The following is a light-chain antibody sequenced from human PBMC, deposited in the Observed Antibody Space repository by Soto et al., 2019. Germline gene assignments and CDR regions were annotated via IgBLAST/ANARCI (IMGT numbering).Light chain of an antibody. Sequence: QAVVTQPASVSGSPGQSITISCTGTSSDVGGYNYVSWFQQHPGIAPKLKIYEVSNRPSGVSNRFSGSKSGYTASLTISELQAEDEADYYCTSFTSSSTWVFGGGTKVTVI. CDR1: SSDVGGYNY. J-gene: IGLJ3*02. CDR2: EVS. V-gene: IGLV2-14*03. CDR3: TSFTSSSTWV.